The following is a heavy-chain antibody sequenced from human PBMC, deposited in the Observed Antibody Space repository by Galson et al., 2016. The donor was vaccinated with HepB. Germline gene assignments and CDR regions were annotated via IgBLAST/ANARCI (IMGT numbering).Heavy chain of an antibody. V-gene: IGHV3-11*06. CDR3: ASPSGRFSVHTFDL. Sequence: SLRLSCAASGFTFSDYYMSWIRQAPGKGLEWVSYISPTSNDIHFADSVVGRFSISRDNAKNSLYLRMNTLGAEDTAVYYCASPSGRFSVHTFDLWGQGTMVTVSS. CDR1: GFTFSDYY. CDR2: ISPTSNDI. D-gene: IGHD1-26*01. J-gene: IGHJ3*01.